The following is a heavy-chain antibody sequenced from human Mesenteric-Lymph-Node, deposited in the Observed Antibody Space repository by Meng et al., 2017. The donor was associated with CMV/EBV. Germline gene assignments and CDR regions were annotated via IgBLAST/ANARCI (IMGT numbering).Heavy chain of an antibody. J-gene: IGHJ4*02. V-gene: IGHV4-59*01. Sequence: GSLRLSCTVSGGSISGYYWSWIRQPPGKGLEWIGYTSYSGSTNYIASLKSRVTISVDTSKNQVSLQLNSVTPADTAVYYCARTNWNDDEYFDYWGQGTLVTVPQ. CDR2: TSYSGST. CDR1: GGSISGYY. D-gene: IGHD1-1*01. CDR3: ARTNWNDDEYFDY.